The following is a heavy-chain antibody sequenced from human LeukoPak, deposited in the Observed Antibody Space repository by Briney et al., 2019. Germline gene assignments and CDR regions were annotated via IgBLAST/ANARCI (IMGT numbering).Heavy chain of an antibody. CDR3: TRSVRNGHIDY. CDR1: GYTFTSYD. J-gene: IGHJ4*02. V-gene: IGHV1-8*01. D-gene: IGHD2-21*01. Sequence: ASVKVSCKASGYTFTSYDINWVRQATGQGLEWMGWMNPNSGNTGYAQKFQGRVTMTRSTSISAAYMELSSLRFEDTAVYYCTRSVRNGHIDYWGQGTLVTVSS. CDR2: MNPNSGNT.